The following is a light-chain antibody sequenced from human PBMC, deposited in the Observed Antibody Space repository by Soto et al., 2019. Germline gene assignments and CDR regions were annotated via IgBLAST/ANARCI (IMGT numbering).Light chain of an antibody. CDR2: LAS. V-gene: IGKV1-9*01. CDR3: QHFNTYPLT. Sequence: DIQLTQSPSFLSASVGDRVTITCRASQGINSNLAWYQQKPGKAPKLLIFLASTLQGGVPSRFSGSGSGTEFTLTSSSLQPEDFATYYCQHFNTYPLTFGPGTKVDIK. J-gene: IGKJ3*01. CDR1: QGINSN.